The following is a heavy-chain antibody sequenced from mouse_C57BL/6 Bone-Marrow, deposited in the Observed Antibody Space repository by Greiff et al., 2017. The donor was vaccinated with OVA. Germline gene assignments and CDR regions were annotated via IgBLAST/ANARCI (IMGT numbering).Heavy chain of an antibody. V-gene: IGHV14-3*01. J-gene: IGHJ3*01. CDR3: ARSRYRSSAWFAY. CDR1: GFNIKNTY. CDR2: IDPANGNT. D-gene: IGHD1-1*01. Sequence: EVMLVESVAELVRPGASVKLSCTASGFNIKNTYMHWVKQRPEQGLEWIGRIDPANGNTKYAPKFQGKATITADTSSNTAYLQLSSLTSEDTAIYYCARSRYRSSAWFAYWGQGTLVTVSA.